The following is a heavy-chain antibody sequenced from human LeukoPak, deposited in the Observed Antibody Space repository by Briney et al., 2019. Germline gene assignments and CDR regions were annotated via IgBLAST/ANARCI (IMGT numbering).Heavy chain of an antibody. CDR2: IHNSGTT. V-gene: IGHV4-34*01. J-gene: IGHJ4*02. CDR3: ARRYYYNLGSFPFDF. Sequence: KPSETLSLTCAVSGGPFSGYFWSWIRQSSGKGLEWIGEIHNSGTTNYNPSLNSRVTISEDTSKNQFYLNLSSVTAADTAVYYCARRYYYNLGSFPFDFLGQGTLVTVSS. D-gene: IGHD3-10*01. CDR1: GGPFSGYF.